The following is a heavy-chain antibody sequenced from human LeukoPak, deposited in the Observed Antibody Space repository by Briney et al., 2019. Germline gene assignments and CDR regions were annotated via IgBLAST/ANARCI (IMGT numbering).Heavy chain of an antibody. Sequence: GGSLTLSCAASGFTFNSHAMSGVRQAPGKGLEWVSAISGSGASTYYADSVKGRFTISRDNSKDTLYVQMNSLRVDDTAVYYCAKGFSYYYYYGMDVWGQGTTVTV. CDR1: GFTFNSHA. CDR3: AKGFSYYYYYGMDV. J-gene: IGHJ6*02. D-gene: IGHD3-10*01. CDR2: ISGSGAST. V-gene: IGHV3-23*01.